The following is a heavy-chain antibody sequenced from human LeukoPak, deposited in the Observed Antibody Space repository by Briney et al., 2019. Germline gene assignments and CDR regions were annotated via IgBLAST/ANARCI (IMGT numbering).Heavy chain of an antibody. CDR2: INHSENT. CDR3: ARWDWNQEFDY. V-gene: IGHV4-34*01. CDR1: GGSFSDYY. J-gene: IGHJ4*02. Sequence: PSETLSLTCAVYGGSFSDYYWSWIRQPPGKGPEWIGEINHSENTNYNPSLKSRVTISVDTSRNQFSLKLKSVTAADTAVYYCARWDWNQEFDYWGQGTLVTVSS. D-gene: IGHD1-1*01.